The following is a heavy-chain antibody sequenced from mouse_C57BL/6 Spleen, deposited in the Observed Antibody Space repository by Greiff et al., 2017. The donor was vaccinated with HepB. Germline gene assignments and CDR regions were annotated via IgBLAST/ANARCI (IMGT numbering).Heavy chain of an antibody. CDR2: IDPSDSET. D-gene: IGHD2-4*01. V-gene: IGHV1-52*01. CDR1: GYTFTSYW. CDR3: ALDDDYDEGVGY. Sequence: QVQLQQPGAELVRPGSSVKLSCKASGYTFTSYWMHWVKQRPIQGLEWIGNIDPSDSETHYNQKFKDKAILTVDTSSSTAYMQLSSLTAEDSAVYYCALDDDYDEGVGYWGQGTTLTVSS. J-gene: IGHJ2*01.